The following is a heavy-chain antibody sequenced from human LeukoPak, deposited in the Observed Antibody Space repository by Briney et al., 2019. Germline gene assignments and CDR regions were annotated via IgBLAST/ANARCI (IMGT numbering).Heavy chain of an antibody. CDR3: AKDSYSSSWYGLFDY. Sequence: PGGSLRLSCAASGFTFSSYAMSWVRQAPGKGLEWVSAISGSGGSTYYADSVKGRFTISRDNSKNTLYPQMNSLRAEDTAVYYCAKDSYSSSWYGLFDYWGQGTLVTVSS. J-gene: IGHJ4*02. V-gene: IGHV3-23*01. CDR1: GFTFSSYA. D-gene: IGHD6-13*01. CDR2: ISGSGGST.